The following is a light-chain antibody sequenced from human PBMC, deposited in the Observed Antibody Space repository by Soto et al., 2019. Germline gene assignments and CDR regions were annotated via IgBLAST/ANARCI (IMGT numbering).Light chain of an antibody. CDR3: CSFTSSKNWV. CDR2: AVI. V-gene: IGLV2-14*01. J-gene: IGLJ3*02. Sequence: QSVLTQPASVTGSPGQSITISCTGTSSDIGRYDYVSWFQQHPGRAPRLLIYAVINRPSGVSTRFSGSKSGNTASLTISGLQAEYEADFYCCSFTSSKNWVFGGGTKLTVL. CDR1: SSDIGRYDY.